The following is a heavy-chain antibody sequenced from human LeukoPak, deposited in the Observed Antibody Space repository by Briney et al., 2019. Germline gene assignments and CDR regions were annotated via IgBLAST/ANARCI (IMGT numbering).Heavy chain of an antibody. D-gene: IGHD3-10*01. CDR1: GFTFSNYW. V-gene: IGHV3-7*03. CDR3: ARDKSAGADTGSSFYY. CDR2: IKQDGSGK. Sequence: PGGSLRLSCAASGFTFSNYWMTWVRQAPGKGLEWVASIKQDGSGKYYVDSVKGRFTISRDNAKNSLYLQMNSLRAEDTAVFYCARDKSAGADTGSSFYYWGQGALVTVSS. J-gene: IGHJ4*02.